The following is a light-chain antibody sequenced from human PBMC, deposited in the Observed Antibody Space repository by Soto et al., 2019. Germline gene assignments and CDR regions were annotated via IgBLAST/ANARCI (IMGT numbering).Light chain of an antibody. CDR2: DVS. CDR1: SSEVGGYNY. J-gene: IGLJ1*01. V-gene: IGLV2-14*01. Sequence: QSVLTQPAPVSWSPGQSITISCTGTSSEVGGYNYVSWYQQHPGKAPKFMIYDVSNRPSGVSNRFSGSKSGNTASLTISGLQAEDEADYYCCSYTTSNTRQIVFGTGTKVTVL. CDR3: CSYTTSNTRQIV.